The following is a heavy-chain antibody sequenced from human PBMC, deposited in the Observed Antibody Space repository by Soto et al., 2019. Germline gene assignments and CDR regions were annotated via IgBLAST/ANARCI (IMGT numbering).Heavy chain of an antibody. V-gene: IGHV5-51*01. CDR2: IYPGDSDT. D-gene: IGHD6-19*01. CDR3: ARRGSGWQIYYYGMDV. J-gene: IGHJ6*02. Sequence: PGESLKISCKGSGYSFTSYWIGWVRQMPGKGLEWMGIIYPGDSDTRYSPSLQGQVTISADKSISTAYLQWSSLKASDTAMYYCARRGSGWQIYYYGMDVWGQGTTVTVSS. CDR1: GYSFTSYW.